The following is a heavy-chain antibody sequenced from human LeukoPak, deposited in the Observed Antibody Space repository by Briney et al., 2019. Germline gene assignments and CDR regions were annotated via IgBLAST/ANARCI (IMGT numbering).Heavy chain of an antibody. D-gene: IGHD5-18*01. J-gene: IGHJ4*02. CDR3: ARMTGTAMVYYFDY. CDR2: IDWDDDK. V-gene: IGHV2-70*04. Sequence: SGPALMKPTQTLTLTCTFSVLSLSTSGIGVSWIRHPPGNALEGLARIDWDDDKFYSTSLKTRLTISKATSKTQVVLTMTNMDPVDTATYYCARMTGTAMVYYFDYWGQGALVTVSS. CDR1: VLSLSTSGIG.